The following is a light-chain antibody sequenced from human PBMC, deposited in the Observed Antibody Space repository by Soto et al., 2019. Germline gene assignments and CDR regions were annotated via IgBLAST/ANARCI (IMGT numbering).Light chain of an antibody. CDR3: CSYQADHTYV. J-gene: IGLJ1*01. CDR1: DSNIGGYNY. Sequence: QSALTQPRSVSGSPGQSVTISCTGTDSNIGGYNYVAWYQQHPGKAPRLMIYDVFKRAPGVPDRFSASKSGNTAALTISGLQAEDEADYYCCSYQADHTYVFGTGTKLTVL. V-gene: IGLV2-11*01. CDR2: DVF.